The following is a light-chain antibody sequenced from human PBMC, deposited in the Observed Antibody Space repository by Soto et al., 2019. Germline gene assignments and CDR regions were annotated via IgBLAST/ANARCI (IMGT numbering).Light chain of an antibody. J-gene: IGLJ1*01. CDR3: SSYTSSSTLV. V-gene: IGLV2-14*01. Sequence: ALTQPASVSGSPGQAITISCTGTSSDVGGYNHVSWYQQHPGKAPKLMIYEVSNRPSGVSNRFSGSKSGNTASLTISGLQAEDEADYYCSSYTSSSTLVFGTGTKVTVL. CDR2: EVS. CDR1: SSDVGGYNH.